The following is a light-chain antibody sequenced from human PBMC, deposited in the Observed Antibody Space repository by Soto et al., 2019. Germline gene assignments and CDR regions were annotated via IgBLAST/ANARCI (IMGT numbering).Light chain of an antibody. CDR1: SNDVGGHNY. V-gene: IGLV2-14*01. J-gene: IGLJ3*02. CDR2: EVS. Sequence: QSVLTQPASMSGSPGQSITISCTGTSNDVGGHNYVSWYQQHPGKAPKLMIFEVSNRPSGVSNRFSGSKSGNTASLTISGLQAEDEAYYYFCSYTSTNSRVFGGGTKLTVL. CDR3: CSYTSTNSRV.